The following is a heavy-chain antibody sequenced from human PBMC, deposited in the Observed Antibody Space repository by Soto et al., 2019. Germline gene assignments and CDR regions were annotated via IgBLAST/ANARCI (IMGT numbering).Heavy chain of an antibody. J-gene: IGHJ3*02. CDR2: IYSGGST. D-gene: IGHD4-4*01. CDR1: GFTVSSNY. V-gene: IGHV3-53*01. CDR3: ARSRYTVTDAFDI. Sequence: GGSLRLSCAASGFTVSSNYMSWVRQAPGKGLEWVSVIYSGGSTYYADSVKGRFTISRDNSKNTLYLQMNSLRAEGTAVYYCARSRYTVTDAFDIWGQGTMVTVSS.